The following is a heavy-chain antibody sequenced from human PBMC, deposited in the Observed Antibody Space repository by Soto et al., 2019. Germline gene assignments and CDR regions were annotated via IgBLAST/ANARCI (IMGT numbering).Heavy chain of an antibody. CDR3: ASWGFWSGYYTSDTYYYGMDV. J-gene: IGHJ6*02. CDR2: ISSSSSYT. Sequence: GGSLRLSCAASGFTFSDYYMSWIRQAPGKGLEWVSYISSSSSYTNYADSVKGRFTISRDNAKNSLYLQMNSLRAEDTAVYYCASWGFWSGYYTSDTYYYGMDVWGQGTTVTVSS. D-gene: IGHD3-3*01. V-gene: IGHV3-11*06. CDR1: GFTFSDYY.